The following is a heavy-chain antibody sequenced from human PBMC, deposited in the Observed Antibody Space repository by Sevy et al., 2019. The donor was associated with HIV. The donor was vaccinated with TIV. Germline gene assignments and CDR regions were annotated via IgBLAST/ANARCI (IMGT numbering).Heavy chain of an antibody. J-gene: IGHJ4*02. CDR3: ARSEYYYGSGSYYHY. Sequence: GSLRLSCAASGFTFSSYWMSWVRQAPGKGLEWVANIKQDGSDKYYVDSVKGRFTISRDNAKNSLYLQMNSLRAEDTAVYYCARSEYYYGSGSYYHYWGQGTLVTVSS. CDR2: IKQDGSDK. CDR1: GFTFSSYW. D-gene: IGHD3-10*01. V-gene: IGHV3-7*01.